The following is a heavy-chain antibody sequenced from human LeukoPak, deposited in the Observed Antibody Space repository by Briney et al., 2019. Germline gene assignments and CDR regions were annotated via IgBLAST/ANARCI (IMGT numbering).Heavy chain of an antibody. CDR1: GFSFSNYA. D-gene: IGHD3-3*01. CDR3: ARGSRFGVVERDAFDI. J-gene: IGHJ3*02. V-gene: IGHV3-30*04. CDR2: ISYHGTNK. Sequence: PGGSLRLSCAASGFSFSNYAMHWVRQAPGKGLEWVAVISYHGTNKYYADSVKGRFTISRDNAKNSLFLQVNSLRAEDTAMYYCARGSRFGVVERDAFDIWGQGTMVTVSS.